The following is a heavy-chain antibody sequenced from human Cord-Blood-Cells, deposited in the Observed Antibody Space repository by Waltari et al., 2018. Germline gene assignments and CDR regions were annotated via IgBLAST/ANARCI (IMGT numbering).Heavy chain of an antibody. Sequence: QLQLQESGPGLVKPSETLSLTCTVSGGSISSSSYYWGWIRQPPGKGLEWIGSSYYSGSTYYNPSLKSRVTISVDTSKNQFSLKLSSVTAADTAVYYCARRGGGSYLDYWGQGTLVTVSS. J-gene: IGHJ4*02. CDR1: GGSISSSSYY. D-gene: IGHD1-26*01. V-gene: IGHV4-39*01. CDR3: ARRGGGSYLDY. CDR2: SYYSGST.